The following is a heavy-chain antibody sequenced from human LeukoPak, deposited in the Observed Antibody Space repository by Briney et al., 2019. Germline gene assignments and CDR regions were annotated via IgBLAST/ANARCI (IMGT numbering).Heavy chain of an antibody. J-gene: IGHJ4*02. CDR3: AKHQLDTAFDY. CDR1: GFTFSSYA. Sequence: PGGSLRLSCAASGFTFSSYAMSWVRQAPGKGLEWVSVISDSGASTYYADSVKGRSTISRDNSKNTLYLQMNSLRAEDTALYYCAKHQLDTAFDYWGQGALVTVSS. CDR2: ISDSGAST. D-gene: IGHD5-18*01. V-gene: IGHV3-23*01.